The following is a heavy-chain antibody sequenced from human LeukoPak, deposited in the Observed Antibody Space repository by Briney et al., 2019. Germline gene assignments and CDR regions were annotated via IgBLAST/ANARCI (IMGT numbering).Heavy chain of an antibody. CDR1: GYTFTSYD. CDR3: ARGLLLHYYYYYGMDV. Sequence: ASVKVSCKASGYTFTSYDINWVRQAPGQGLEWMGWMNPNSGNTGYAQKFQGRVTMTRNTSISTAYMELSSLRSEDTAVYYCARGLLLHYYYYYGMDVWGQGTTVTVSS. CDR2: MNPNSGNT. J-gene: IGHJ6*02. D-gene: IGHD1-26*01. V-gene: IGHV1-8*01.